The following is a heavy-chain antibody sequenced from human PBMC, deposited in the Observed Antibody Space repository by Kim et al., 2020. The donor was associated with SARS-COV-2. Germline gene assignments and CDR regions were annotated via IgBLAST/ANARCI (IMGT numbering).Heavy chain of an antibody. CDR1: GFTFSSYA. J-gene: IGHJ4*02. CDR3: AKGGVVGVRIHYFDY. V-gene: IGHV3-23*01. CDR2: ISGSGGST. Sequence: GGSLRLSCAASGFTFSSYAMSWVRQAPGKGLEWVSAISGSGGSTYYADSVKGRFTISRDNSKNTLYLQMNSLRAEDTAVYYCAKGGVVGVRIHYFDYWGQGTLVTVSS. D-gene: IGHD1-26*01.